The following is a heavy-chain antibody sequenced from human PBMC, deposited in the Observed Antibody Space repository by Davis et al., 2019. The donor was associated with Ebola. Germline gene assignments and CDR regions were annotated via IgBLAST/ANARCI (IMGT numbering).Heavy chain of an antibody. D-gene: IGHD6-19*01. CDR1: GGSFRDYY. V-gene: IGHV4-34*01. J-gene: IGHJ4*02. CDR3: ARANEWLPGYFDS. CDR2: ISHTGST. Sequence: SQTLSLTCAVFGGSFRDYYWTWIRQPPGKGLEWIGEISHTGSTTYNPSLKSRLSISVDTSKNQFSLKLTSVTAADTAVYYCARANEWLPGYFDSWGQGTLVTVSS.